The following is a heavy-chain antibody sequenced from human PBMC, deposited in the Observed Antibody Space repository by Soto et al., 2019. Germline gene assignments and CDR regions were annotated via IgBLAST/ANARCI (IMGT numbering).Heavy chain of an antibody. J-gene: IGHJ5*02. D-gene: IGHD2-15*01. V-gene: IGHV5-51*01. Sequence: EVQLVQSGAEVKKPGESLKISCKGSGYSFTSYWIGWVRQMPGKGLEWMGIIYPGDSDTRYSPSFQGQVTISADKSISSAYLQWSRLKASETAMYYCARQREGYCTGGSCYWFDPWGQGTLVTVSS. CDR2: IYPGDSDT. CDR1: GYSFTSYW. CDR3: ARQREGYCTGGSCYWFDP.